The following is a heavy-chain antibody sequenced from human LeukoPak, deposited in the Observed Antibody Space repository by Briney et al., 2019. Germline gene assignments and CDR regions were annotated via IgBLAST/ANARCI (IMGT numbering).Heavy chain of an antibody. CDR1: GFTFSSYG. J-gene: IGHJ6*02. V-gene: IGHV3-30*03. CDR2: ISYDGSEK. Sequence: PGGSLRLSCAASGFTFSSYGMHWVRQAPGKGLEWVAVISYDGSEKYYADSVKGRFTISRDNAKNSLYLQMNSLRAEDTAVYYCASTVTTVGYGMDVWGQGTTVTVSS. D-gene: IGHD4-11*01. CDR3: ASTVTTVGYGMDV.